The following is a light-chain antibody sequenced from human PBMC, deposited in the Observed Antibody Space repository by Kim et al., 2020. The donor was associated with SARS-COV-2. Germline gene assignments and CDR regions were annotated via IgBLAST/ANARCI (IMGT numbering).Light chain of an antibody. V-gene: IGKV3-20*01. Sequence: EIVLTQSPGTLSLSPGERATLSCRASQSVSSTYLAWYQQKPGQAPRLLIYGASSRATGIPDRFSGSGSGTDFTLTISRLEPEDFAVYYCQQYAPFYTFGQGTKLEI. CDR2: GAS. J-gene: IGKJ2*01. CDR3: QQYAPFYT. CDR1: QSVSSTY.